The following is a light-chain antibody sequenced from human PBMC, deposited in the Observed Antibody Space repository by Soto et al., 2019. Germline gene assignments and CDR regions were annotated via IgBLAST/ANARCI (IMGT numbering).Light chain of an antibody. V-gene: IGKV1-39*01. J-gene: IGKJ1*01. CDR1: QSISSY. Sequence: DIQMTQSPSSLSASVGDIVTITCRASQSISSYLNWYQQKPGKAPKLLIYAASSLQSGVPSRFSGSGSGTDFTLTISSLQPADFATYYCQQSYSLPPTFGHGTKVEIK. CDR2: AAS. CDR3: QQSYSLPPT.